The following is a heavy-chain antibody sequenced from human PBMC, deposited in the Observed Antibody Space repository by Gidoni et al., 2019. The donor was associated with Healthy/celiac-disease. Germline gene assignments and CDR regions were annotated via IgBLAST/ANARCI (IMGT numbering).Heavy chain of an antibody. CDR2: IDYSGST. Sequence: QVQLQESGPGLVKPSQTLSLTCTVSGGSRSSGDYSWSWIRQPPGQGLAWIGFIDYSGSTYDNPSLKSRVTISGDTSKHQFSRKLSSVTAADTAVYSCARGGDGSGSYLGWFDPWGQGTLVTVSS. CDR3: ARGGDGSGSYLGWFDP. D-gene: IGHD3-10*01. V-gene: IGHV4-30-4*01. CDR1: GGSRSSGDYS. J-gene: IGHJ5*02.